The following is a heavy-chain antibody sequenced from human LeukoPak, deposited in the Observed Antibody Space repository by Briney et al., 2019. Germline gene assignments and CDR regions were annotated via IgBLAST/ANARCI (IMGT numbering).Heavy chain of an antibody. Sequence: GGSLRLSCAASGFTVSNNFMSWVRQAPGKGLEWVSVIYGGGSTYYADSVKGRFIISRDTSKNTLYLQMNSLGAEDTAVYYCASWPGGWYGEDSWGQGTLVTVSS. CDR3: ASWPGGWYGEDS. J-gene: IGHJ4*02. CDR2: IYGGGST. D-gene: IGHD6-19*01. CDR1: GFTVSNNF. V-gene: IGHV3-53*01.